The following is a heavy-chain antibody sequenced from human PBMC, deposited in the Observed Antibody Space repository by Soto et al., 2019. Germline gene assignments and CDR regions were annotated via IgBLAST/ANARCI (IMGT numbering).Heavy chain of an antibody. V-gene: IGHV1-69*01. Sequence: QVQLVQSGAEVKKPGSSVKVSCKTSRDTFNKYAFNWVRQAPGQGLEWMGWIIPIFSSRNYAENFQGRVTITADDSTSTAYMELRGLRFEDTAVYYCARGETYLGVWGQGTTVTVSS. J-gene: IGHJ6*02. CDR3: ARGETYLGV. CDR2: IIPIFSSR. D-gene: IGHD3-16*01. CDR1: RDTFNKYA.